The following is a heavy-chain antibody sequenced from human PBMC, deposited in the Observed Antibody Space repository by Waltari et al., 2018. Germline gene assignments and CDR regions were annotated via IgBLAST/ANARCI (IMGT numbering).Heavy chain of an antibody. J-gene: IGHJ4*02. CDR3: ARGEGQMWQEFLN. CDR1: GATFHSYG. Sequence: QVQILQSGAEVKKPGSSVKVSCQVAGATFHSYGFNWVRQAPGQGLEWLGSIMPALGGQYNAQKFQGRISISADNGMTTAYMELHSLTSADTAVYYCARGEGQMWQEFLNWGQGTLVSVSS. D-gene: IGHD3-10*01. CDR2: IMPALGGQ. V-gene: IGHV1-69*04.